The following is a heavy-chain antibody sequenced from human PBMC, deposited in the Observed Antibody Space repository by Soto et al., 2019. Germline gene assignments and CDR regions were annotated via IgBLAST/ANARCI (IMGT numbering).Heavy chain of an antibody. CDR2: VNPDGSRT. D-gene: IGHD3-16*01. J-gene: IGHJ5*01. V-gene: IGHV3-74*01. CDR3: ATVAVGDYGKFES. CDR1: GFTFSNYW. Sequence: EVQLVESGGGLVQPGGSLRLSCTASGFTFSNYWMHWVRQAPGKGLVWVSRVNPDGSRTDYADSVKGRFTTSRDNARNTLFLQMKSLRDEDTAVYYCATVAVGDYGKFESWGQGTLVAVSS.